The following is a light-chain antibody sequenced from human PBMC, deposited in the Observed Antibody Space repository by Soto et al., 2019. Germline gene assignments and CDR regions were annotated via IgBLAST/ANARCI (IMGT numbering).Light chain of an antibody. V-gene: IGLV3-21*02. Sequence: SYELTQPLSVSVAPGQTARITCGGNNIGTKGVHWYQQKPGQAPVLVVYDNDDRPSGIPERFSGSNSGNTAILTISRVEAGDAADYFCQLWDCSSEFYYVFGTGTKVTAL. CDR3: QLWDCSSEFYYV. J-gene: IGLJ1*01. CDR2: DND. CDR1: NIGTKG.